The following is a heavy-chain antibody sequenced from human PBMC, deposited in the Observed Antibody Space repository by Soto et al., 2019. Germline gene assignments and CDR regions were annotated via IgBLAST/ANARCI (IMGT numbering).Heavy chain of an antibody. Sequence: QVQLVESGGGVVQPGRSLRLSCAASGFTFSSYGMHWVRQAPGKGLEWVAVIWYDGSNKYYADSVKGRFTISRDNSKNTLYLQMNSLRDEDTAVYYCARGPDSSGPRGWFDPWGQGALVTVSS. D-gene: IGHD3-10*01. V-gene: IGHV3-33*01. CDR2: IWYDGSNK. CDR1: GFTFSSYG. J-gene: IGHJ5*02. CDR3: ARGPDSSGPRGWFDP.